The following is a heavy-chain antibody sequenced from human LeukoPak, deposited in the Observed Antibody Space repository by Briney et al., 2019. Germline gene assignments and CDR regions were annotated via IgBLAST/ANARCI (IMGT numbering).Heavy chain of an antibody. Sequence: GGSLRLSCAASGFTFSSYEMNWVRQAPGKGLEWVSYISSSGSTIYYADSVKGRFTISRDNAKNSLYLQMNSLRAEDTAVYYCARLSIFGVVGWDHAFDIWGQGTMVTVSS. J-gene: IGHJ3*02. V-gene: IGHV3-48*03. CDR2: ISSSGSTI. CDR3: ARLSIFGVVGWDHAFDI. D-gene: IGHD3-3*01. CDR1: GFTFSSYE.